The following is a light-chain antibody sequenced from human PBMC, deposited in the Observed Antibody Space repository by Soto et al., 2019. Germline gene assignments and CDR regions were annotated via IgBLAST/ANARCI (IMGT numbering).Light chain of an antibody. V-gene: IGKV1-8*01. J-gene: IGKJ5*01. CDR1: QGISSY. CDR2: AAS. Sequence: AIRMTQSPSSLSASTGDRVTITCRASQGISSYLAWYQQKPGKAPKLLIYAASTLQSGVPSRFSGSGSGTDFTLTISCLQSEDFATYYCQQYNSDPPTFGQGTRLEIK. CDR3: QQYNSDPPT.